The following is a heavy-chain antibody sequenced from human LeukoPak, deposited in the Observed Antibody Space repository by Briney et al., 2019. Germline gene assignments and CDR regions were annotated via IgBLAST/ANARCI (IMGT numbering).Heavy chain of an antibody. J-gene: IGHJ5*02. D-gene: IGHD6-13*01. CDR1: GDSISSNSAA. CDR2: TYYRSKWYN. CDR3: ARGPAAPLLFDP. Sequence: SQTLSLTCAISGDSISSNSAAWNWIRQSPSRGLEWLGRTYYRSKWYNDYALSVKSRITINSDTSKNQFSLKLSSVTAADAAVYYCARGPAAPLLFDPWGQGTLVTVSS. V-gene: IGHV6-1*01.